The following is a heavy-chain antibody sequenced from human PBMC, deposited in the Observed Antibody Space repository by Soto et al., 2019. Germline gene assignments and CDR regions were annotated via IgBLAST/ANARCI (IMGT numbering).Heavy chain of an antibody. D-gene: IGHD3-22*01. Sequence: PGGSLRLSCAASGFTFRSYWMHSVRQAPGKGLEWVSGINSDGNSTNYADSVKGRFTISRDNAKNTVYLQMNSLRAEDTAVYYCAKDTYYHDSSGYYIFDYWGQGTLVTVSS. J-gene: IGHJ4*02. CDR1: GFTFRSYW. CDR3: AKDTYYHDSSGYYIFDY. V-gene: IGHV3-74*01. CDR2: INSDGNST.